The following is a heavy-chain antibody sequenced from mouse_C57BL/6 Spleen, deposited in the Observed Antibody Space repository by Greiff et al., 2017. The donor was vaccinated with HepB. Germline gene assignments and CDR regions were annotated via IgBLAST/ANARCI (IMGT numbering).Heavy chain of an antibody. CDR1: GYTFTDYY. CDR2: INPNNGGT. J-gene: IGHJ1*03. Sequence: EVKLVESGPELVKPGASVKISCKASGYTFTDYYMNWVKQSHGKSLEWIGDINPNNGGTSHNQKFKGKATLTVDKSSSTAYMELRSLTSEDSAVYYCARRGDYGSFDVWGTGTTVTFSS. CDR3: ARRGDYGSFDV. V-gene: IGHV1-26*01.